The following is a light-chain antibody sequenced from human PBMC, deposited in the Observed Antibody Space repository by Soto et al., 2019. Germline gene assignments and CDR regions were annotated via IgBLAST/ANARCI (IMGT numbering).Light chain of an antibody. Sequence: SYELTQAPSVSVAPGQTARITCGGNNIAIKSVHWYQQKPGQAPVLVVYDDGDRPSGIPERFSCSNSGTTATLTITRVEAEDEADYHCQVWDSSSDHRVVFGGVTELTVL. CDR3: QVWDSSSDHRVV. CDR2: DDG. J-gene: IGLJ2*01. CDR1: NIAIKS. V-gene: IGLV3-21*02.